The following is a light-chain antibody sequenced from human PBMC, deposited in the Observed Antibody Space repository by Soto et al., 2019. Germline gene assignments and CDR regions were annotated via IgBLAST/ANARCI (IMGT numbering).Light chain of an antibody. Sequence: ESVLTHSPATLSLSPGERATLSCRASQSVGSSLAWYQQKPGQAPRLLIYDASNRATGIPARFSGSGSGTDFTLTISSLESEDFAVYYCLQRGDWPPLTFGQGTKVDIK. V-gene: IGKV3-11*01. CDR2: DAS. J-gene: IGKJ1*01. CDR1: QSVGSS. CDR3: LQRGDWPPLT.